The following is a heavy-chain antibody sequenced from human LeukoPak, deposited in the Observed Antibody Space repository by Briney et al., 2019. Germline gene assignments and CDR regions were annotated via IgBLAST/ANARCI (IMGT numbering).Heavy chain of an antibody. V-gene: IGHV4-31*03. CDR2: IYYSGST. Sequence: SETLSLTCTVSGGSISSGGYYWSWIRQHPGKSLEWIGYIYYSGSTYYNPSLKSRVTISVDTSKNQFSLKLSSVTAADTAVYYCARGVRIAAAGISNFDYWGQGTLVTVSS. J-gene: IGHJ4*02. CDR3: ARGVRIAAAGISNFDY. CDR1: GGSISSGGYY. D-gene: IGHD6-13*01.